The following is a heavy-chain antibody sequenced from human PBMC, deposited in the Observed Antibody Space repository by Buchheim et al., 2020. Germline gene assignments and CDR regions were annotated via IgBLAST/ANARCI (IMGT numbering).Heavy chain of an antibody. D-gene: IGHD3-10*01. V-gene: IGHV3-30*18. CDR3: AKTLWVFDY. J-gene: IGHJ4*02. CDR2: ISFDGSST. Sequence: QVQLVESGGGVVQPGRSLRPSCAASGFTFSSYGMHWVRQAPGKGLEWVALISFDGSSTYYADSVKGRFTISRENSKNTLYLQMNSLRAEDTAVYYCAKTLWVFDYWGQGTL. CDR1: GFTFSSYG.